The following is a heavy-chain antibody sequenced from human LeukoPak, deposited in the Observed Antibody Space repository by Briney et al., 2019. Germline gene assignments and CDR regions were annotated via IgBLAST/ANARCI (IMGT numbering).Heavy chain of an antibody. D-gene: IGHD3-3*01. V-gene: IGHV3-11*04. Sequence: GGSLRLSCAASGFTVSDYYMSWIRQAPGKGLEWVSYFSRSGTNIFYADSVKGRFTISRDNAKNPLDLQMNSLRAEDTAVYYCARGRHWSGYPYYFDFWGQGILVTVSS. CDR1: GFTVSDYY. CDR2: FSRSGTNI. J-gene: IGHJ4*02. CDR3: ARGRHWSGYPYYFDF.